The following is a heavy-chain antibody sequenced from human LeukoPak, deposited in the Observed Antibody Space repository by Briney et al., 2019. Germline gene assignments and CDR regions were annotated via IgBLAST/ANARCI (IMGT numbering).Heavy chain of an antibody. CDR2: IYYSGST. CDR1: GGSISSGDYY. V-gene: IGHV4-30-4*01. J-gene: IGHJ4*02. CDR3: ARALYDSSGYLYDY. D-gene: IGHD3-22*01. Sequence: SETLSLTCTVSGGSISSGDYYWSWIRQPPGKGLEWIGYIYYSGSTYYNPSLKSRVTISVDTSKNQFSLKLSSVPAADTAVYYCARALYDSSGYLYDYWGQGTLVTVSS.